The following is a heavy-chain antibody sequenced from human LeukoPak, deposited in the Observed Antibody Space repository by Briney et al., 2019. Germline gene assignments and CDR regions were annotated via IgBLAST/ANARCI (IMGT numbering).Heavy chain of an antibody. CDR2: ISSSSSSYI. J-gene: IGHJ6*03. Sequence: GGSLRLSCAASGFTFSSYSMNWVRQAPGKGLEWVSSISSSSSSYIYYADSVKGRFTISRDNAKNSLYLQMNSLRAEDTAVYYCARDLLAVAVVVPPFMDVWGKGTTVTVSS. CDR1: GFTFSSYS. CDR3: ARDLLAVAVVVPPFMDV. D-gene: IGHD2-2*01. V-gene: IGHV3-21*01.